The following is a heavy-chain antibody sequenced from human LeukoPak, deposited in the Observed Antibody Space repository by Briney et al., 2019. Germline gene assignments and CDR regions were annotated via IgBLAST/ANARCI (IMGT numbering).Heavy chain of an antibody. V-gene: IGHV4-34*01. D-gene: IGHD6-25*01. J-gene: IGHJ6*02. CDR3: ARVSAPANIAAAEDYYGMDV. CDR1: GGSFSGYY. CDR2: INHSGST. Sequence: PSETLSLTCAVYGGSFSGYYWSWIRQPPGKGLEWIGEINHSGSTNYNPSLKSRVTISVDTSKNQFSLKLSSVTAADTAVYYCARVSAPANIAAAEDYYGMDVWGQGTTVTVSS.